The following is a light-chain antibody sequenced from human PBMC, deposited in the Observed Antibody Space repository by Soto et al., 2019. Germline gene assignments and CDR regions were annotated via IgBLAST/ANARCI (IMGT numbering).Light chain of an antibody. CDR2: DAS. Sequence: QLTQTQTSLSAAVGERGTITCWARQTMSSWLAWVQQKPGKAPKLLMYDASSLESGVPSRFSGSGSATEFTLTLSSLQPDDFEAYSCQPYGTYLWAFGQGTPVDI. V-gene: IGKV1-5*01. J-gene: IGKJ1*01. CDR1: QTMSSW. CDR3: QPYGTYLWA.